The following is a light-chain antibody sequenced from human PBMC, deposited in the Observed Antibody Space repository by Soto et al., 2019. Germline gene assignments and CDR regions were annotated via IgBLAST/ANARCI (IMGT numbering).Light chain of an antibody. V-gene: IGKV3-15*01. CDR2: NTS. CDR3: QPYNNWPLT. J-gene: IGKJ4*01. Sequence: EIVLTQSPATLSLSPGERATLSCRASQSVSSYLAWYQQKPCQAAXLXXFNTSPNHTGLPARCSGSRSGPEFTLTINSLQSADFAIYHSQPYNNWPLTFGGGA. CDR1: QSVSSY.